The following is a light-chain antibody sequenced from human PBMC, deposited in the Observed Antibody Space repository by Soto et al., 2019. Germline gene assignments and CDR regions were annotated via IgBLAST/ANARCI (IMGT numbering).Light chain of an antibody. Sequence: ESVLPQSPGTLPFLQAHCPTLSCRATQRVDDSHLAWYQLRPGQAPGLLIYGASTRATGIPERFSGSGSGTDFSLTIRGLKPEDFAVYYCQQYRMSPNTFGQGTRLEIK. J-gene: IGKJ5*01. V-gene: IGKV3-20*01. CDR1: QRVDDSH. CDR2: GAS. CDR3: QQYRMSPNT.